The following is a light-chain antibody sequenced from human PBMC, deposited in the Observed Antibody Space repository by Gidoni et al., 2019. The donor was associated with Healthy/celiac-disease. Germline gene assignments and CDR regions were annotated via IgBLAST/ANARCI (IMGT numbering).Light chain of an antibody. Sequence: EIVFTQSPVTLSLSPGERATLSCRASQSVSSSYLAWYQQKPGQAPRLLIYGASSRATGIPDRFSGSGSGTDFTLTISRLEPEDFAVYYCQQYGSPITFGQGTRLEIK. CDR2: GAS. CDR1: QSVSSSY. V-gene: IGKV3-20*01. J-gene: IGKJ5*01. CDR3: QQYGSPIT.